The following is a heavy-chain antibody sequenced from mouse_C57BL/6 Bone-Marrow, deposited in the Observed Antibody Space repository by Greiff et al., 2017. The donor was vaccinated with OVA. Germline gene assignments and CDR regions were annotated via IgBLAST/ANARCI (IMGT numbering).Heavy chain of an antibody. CDR1: GFSLTSYG. Sequence: QVQLKESGPGLVAPSQSLSITCTVSGFSLTSYGVHWVRQPPGKGLEWLVVIWSDGSTTYNSALKSRLSISKDNSKSQVFLKMNSLQTDDTAMYYCARHPYDYDCWYFDVWGTGTTVTVSS. D-gene: IGHD2-4*01. V-gene: IGHV2-6-1*01. J-gene: IGHJ1*03. CDR3: ARHPYDYDCWYFDV. CDR2: IWSDGST.